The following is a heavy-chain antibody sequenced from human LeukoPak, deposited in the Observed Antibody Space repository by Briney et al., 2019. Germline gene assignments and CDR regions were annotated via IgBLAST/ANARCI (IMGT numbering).Heavy chain of an antibody. Sequence: SETLSLTCTVSGYSISSGYYWGWIRQPPGKGLEWIGSIYHSGSTYYNPSLKSRVTISVDTSKNQFSLKLSSVTAADTAVYYCARDYVLDYWGQGTLVTVSS. CDR2: IYHSGST. CDR3: ARDYVLDY. D-gene: IGHD3-16*01. CDR1: GYSISSGYY. J-gene: IGHJ4*02. V-gene: IGHV4-38-2*02.